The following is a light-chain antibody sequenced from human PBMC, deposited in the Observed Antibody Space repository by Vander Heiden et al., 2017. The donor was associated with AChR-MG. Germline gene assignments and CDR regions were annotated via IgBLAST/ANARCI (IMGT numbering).Light chain of an antibody. CDR1: QASSFY. J-gene: IGKJ4*01. Sequence: IQLTQYPSALSSSVGARVTTTCRASQASSFYLAWYQQKSGKAPKLLIYGASTLQSGVPSRFIGSGSGTDFSLTITSLQPEDFATYYCQQLNSYPPTLTFGGGTTVES. CDR2: GAS. CDR3: QQLNSYPPTLT. V-gene: IGKV1-9*01.